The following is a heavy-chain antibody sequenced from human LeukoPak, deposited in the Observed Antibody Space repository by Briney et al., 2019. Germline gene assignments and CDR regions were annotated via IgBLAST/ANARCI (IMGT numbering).Heavy chain of an antibody. J-gene: IGHJ4*02. Sequence: PGGSLRLSCAASGFTFSSYSMNWVRQAPGKGLEWVSSISSSSSYIYYADSVKGRFTISRDNAKNSLYLQMNSLRAEDTAVYYCARDGTIVGACDYWGQGTLVTVSS. V-gene: IGHV3-21*01. CDR1: GFTFSSYS. CDR2: ISSSSSYI. CDR3: ARDGTIVGACDY. D-gene: IGHD1-26*01.